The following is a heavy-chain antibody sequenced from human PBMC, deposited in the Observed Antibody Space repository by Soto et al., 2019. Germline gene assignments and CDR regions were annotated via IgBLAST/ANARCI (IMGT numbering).Heavy chain of an antibody. D-gene: IGHD6-13*01. J-gene: IGHJ4*02. V-gene: IGHV3-9*01. CDR2: ISWNSGSI. CDR3: AKDRVSSSWYGDWDY. CDR1: GFTFDDYA. Sequence: EVQLVESGGGLVQPGRSLRLSCAASGFTFDDYAMQWVRQAPGKGLEWVSGISWNSGSIGYADSVKGRFTISRDNAKNSLYLQMNSLRAEDTALYYCAKDRVSSSWYGDWDYWGQGTLVTVSS.